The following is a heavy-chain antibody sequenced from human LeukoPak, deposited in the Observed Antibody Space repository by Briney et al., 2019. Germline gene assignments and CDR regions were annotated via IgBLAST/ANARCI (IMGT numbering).Heavy chain of an antibody. D-gene: IGHD5-18*01. J-gene: IGHJ4*02. CDR3: ARMEMDPAMVTNYFDY. Sequence: GASVKVSCKASGYTFTSYYMHWVRQALGQGLEWMGVIHPSGGGTNYAPKFQGRVTMTRDTSTTTVFMEMSSLTSEDTAIYYCARMEMDPAMVTNYFDYWGQGTLVTVSS. CDR2: IHPSGGGT. CDR1: GYTFTSYY. V-gene: IGHV1-46*01.